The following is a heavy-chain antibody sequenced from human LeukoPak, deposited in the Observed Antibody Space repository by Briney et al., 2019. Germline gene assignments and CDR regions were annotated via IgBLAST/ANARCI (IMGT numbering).Heavy chain of an antibody. CDR2: SSRSGSYI. Sequence: PGGSLRLSCAASGFTFSNYSMNWVRQAPGKGLEWASSSSRSGSYIYYADSVKGRFTISRDNAKSSLYLQMNSLRAEDTAVYYCAKPITNNDGFDYWGQGTLVTVSS. CDR3: AKPITNNDGFDY. V-gene: IGHV3-21*01. D-gene: IGHD3-10*01. J-gene: IGHJ4*02. CDR1: GFTFSNYS.